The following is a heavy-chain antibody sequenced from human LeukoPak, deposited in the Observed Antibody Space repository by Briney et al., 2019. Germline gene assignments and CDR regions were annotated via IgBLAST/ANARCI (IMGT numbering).Heavy chain of an antibody. J-gene: IGHJ4*02. V-gene: IGHV3-23*01. CDR3: AKDLVVTASGYFDY. CDR1: GFTFSSYA. Sequence: GGSLRLSCAASGFTFSSYAMTWVRQAPGKGLEWVSAISGSGGSTYYADSVKGRFTISRDKSKNTLYLQMNSLRAEDTALYYCAKDLVVTASGYFDYWGQGTLVTVSS. D-gene: IGHD2-21*02. CDR2: ISGSGGST.